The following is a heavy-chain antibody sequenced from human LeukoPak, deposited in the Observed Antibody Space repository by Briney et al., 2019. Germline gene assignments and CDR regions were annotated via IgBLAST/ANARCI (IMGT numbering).Heavy chain of an antibody. V-gene: IGHV3-66*02. CDR3: ARDLGYSSSSGFDY. D-gene: IGHD6-6*01. CDR1: GFTVSSNY. J-gene: IGHJ4*02. CDR2: IYSGGST. Sequence: GGSLRLSCAASGFTVSSNYMSWVRQAPGKGLEWVSVIYSGGSTYYADSVKGRFTISRDNSKNTLYLRMNSLRAEDTAVYYCARDLGYSSSSGFDYWGQGTLVTVSS.